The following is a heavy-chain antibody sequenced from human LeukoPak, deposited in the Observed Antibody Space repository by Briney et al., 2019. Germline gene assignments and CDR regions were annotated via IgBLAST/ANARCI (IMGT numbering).Heavy chain of an antibody. D-gene: IGHD6-13*01. V-gene: IGHV3-7*03. CDR1: GFTFSNYW. J-gene: IGHJ3*02. CDR3: ARDGYSSSWYAAPDAFDI. Sequence: GGSLRLSCAASGFTFSNYWMSWVRQAPGKGLEWVANIKQDGSEKYYVDSVKGRFTISRDNAKNSLYLQMNSLRAEDTAVYYCARDGYSSSWYAAPDAFDIWGQGTMVTVSS. CDR2: IKQDGSEK.